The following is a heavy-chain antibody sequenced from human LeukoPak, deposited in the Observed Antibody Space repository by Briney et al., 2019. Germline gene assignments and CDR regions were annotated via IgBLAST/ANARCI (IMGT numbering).Heavy chain of an antibody. J-gene: IGHJ4*02. V-gene: IGHV1-18*01. CDR1: GYTFTSYG. CDR3: GRVENTMVRGVIIIRTFDY. CDR2: ISAYNGNT. D-gene: IGHD3-10*01. Sequence: ASVKVSCKASGYTFTSYGISWVRQAPGQGLEWMGWISAYNGNTNYAQKLQGRVTMTTGTSASTAYMELRSLRSDNTAVYYCGRVENTMVRGVIIIRTFDYWGQGTLVTVSS.